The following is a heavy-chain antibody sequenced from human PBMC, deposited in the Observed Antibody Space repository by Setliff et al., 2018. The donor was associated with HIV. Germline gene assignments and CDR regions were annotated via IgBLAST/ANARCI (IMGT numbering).Heavy chain of an antibody. D-gene: IGHD2-2*01. CDR2: VYHTGST. Sequence: PSETLSLTCGVSGYSMSSGYYWGWIRQPPGKGLEWIGNVYHTGSTYYNPSLKSRVTIPVDTSKNQFSLKLSSVIAADTAVYYCARHAAGPDGPFDYWGQGTLVTVSS. V-gene: IGHV4-38-2*01. CDR1: GYSMSSGYY. CDR3: ARHAAGPDGPFDY. J-gene: IGHJ4*02.